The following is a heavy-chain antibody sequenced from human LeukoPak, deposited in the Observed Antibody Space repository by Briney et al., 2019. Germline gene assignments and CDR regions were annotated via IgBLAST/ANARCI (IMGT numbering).Heavy chain of an antibody. V-gene: IGHV1-69*13. D-gene: IGHD6-19*01. CDR1: GGTFSSYA. Sequence: SVKVSCKASGGTFSSYAISWVRQAPGQGLEWMGGFIPIFGTANYAQKFQGRVTITADESTSTAYMELSSLRSEDTAVYYCARDGPVSTVAGTDYYYGMDVWGQGTTVTVSS. CDR3: ARDGPVSTVAGTDYYYGMDV. J-gene: IGHJ6*02. CDR2: FIPIFGTA.